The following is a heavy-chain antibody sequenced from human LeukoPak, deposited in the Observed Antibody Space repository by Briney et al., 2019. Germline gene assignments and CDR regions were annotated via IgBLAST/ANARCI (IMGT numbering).Heavy chain of an antibody. CDR2: IYSGGST. CDR1: GFTVNSHY. Sequence: PGGSLRLSCAASGFTVNSHYMSWVRQAPGKGLEWVSIIYSGGSTYYADSVEGRFTISRDKSKNTLYLQMGRLRAEDMAVYYCARGRRGFDIWGQGTMVTVSS. CDR3: ARGRRGFDI. V-gene: IGHV3-53*05. J-gene: IGHJ3*02.